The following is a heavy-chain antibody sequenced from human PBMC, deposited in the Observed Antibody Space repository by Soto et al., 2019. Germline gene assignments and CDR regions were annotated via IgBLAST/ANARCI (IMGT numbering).Heavy chain of an antibody. J-gene: IGHJ6*02. CDR3: ARGRRYCPIDLFYLTRQADV. CDR1: GYTFKTYD. D-gene: IGHD3-3*01. CDR2: ISAFNGST. Sequence: VQVVQSGAEVKKPGASVKVSCEASGYTFKTYDIYWVRQAPGQGLEWMGRISAFNGSTEYAQNLQGRVSMTAETSTRTAHVELRSLTSDDTAVYYLARGRRYCPIDLFYLTRQADVWGQGTTVTVSS. V-gene: IGHV1-18*01.